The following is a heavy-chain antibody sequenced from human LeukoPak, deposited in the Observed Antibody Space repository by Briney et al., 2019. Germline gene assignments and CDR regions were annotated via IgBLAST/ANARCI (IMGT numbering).Heavy chain of an antibody. CDR1: GFTFSSYE. CDR2: IGGSGSTI. D-gene: IGHD6-19*01. Sequence: GGSLRLSCAASGFTFSSYEMNWVRQAPGKGLEWVSYIGGSGSTIYYADSVKGRFTISRDNAKNSLYLQMNSLRAEDTAVYYCARDLYSSGWARIYYFDYWGQGTLVTVSS. J-gene: IGHJ4*02. V-gene: IGHV3-48*03. CDR3: ARDLYSSGWARIYYFDY.